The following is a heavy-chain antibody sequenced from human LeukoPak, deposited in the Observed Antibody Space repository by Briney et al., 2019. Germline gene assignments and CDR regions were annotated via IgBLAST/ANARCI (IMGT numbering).Heavy chain of an antibody. D-gene: IGHD6-19*01. Sequence: EASVTVSCKASGGTFSSYAISWVRQAPGQGLEWMGGIIPIFGTANYAQKFQGRVTITADESTSTAYMELSSLRSEDTAVYYCARSGYSSGRPTFDYWGQGTLVTVSS. J-gene: IGHJ4*02. CDR3: ARSGYSSGRPTFDY. CDR1: GGTFSSYA. V-gene: IGHV1-69*13. CDR2: IIPIFGTA.